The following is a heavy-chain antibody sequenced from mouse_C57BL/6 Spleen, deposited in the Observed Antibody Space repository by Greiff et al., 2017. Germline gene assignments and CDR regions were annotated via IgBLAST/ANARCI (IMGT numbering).Heavy chain of an antibody. CDR3: EGDYGSRFAY. CDR2: MYPRDGST. V-gene: IGHV1-85*01. Sequence: VQLLQSGPELVKPGASVKLSCKASGYTFTSYDINWVKQRPGQGLEWIGWMYPRDGSTKYNEKFKGKATLTVDTSSSQAYRELQSQTSEDSAVCFCEGDYGSRFAYWGKGTLGTVSA. D-gene: IGHD1-1*01. J-gene: IGHJ3*01. CDR1: GYTFTSYD.